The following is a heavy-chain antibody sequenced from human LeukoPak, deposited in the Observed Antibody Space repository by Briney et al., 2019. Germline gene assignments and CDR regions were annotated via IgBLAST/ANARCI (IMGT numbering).Heavy chain of an antibody. Sequence: ASVKVSCKASGGTFSSYAISWVRQAPGRGLEWMGGIILIFGTANYAQKFQGRVTITTDESTSTAYMELSSLRSEDTAVYYCATRYCSGGSCYSPNYYYYYMDVWGKGTTVTVSS. V-gene: IGHV1-69*05. CDR3: ATRYCSGGSCYSPNYYYYYMDV. CDR2: IILIFGTA. D-gene: IGHD2-15*01. J-gene: IGHJ6*03. CDR1: GGTFSSYA.